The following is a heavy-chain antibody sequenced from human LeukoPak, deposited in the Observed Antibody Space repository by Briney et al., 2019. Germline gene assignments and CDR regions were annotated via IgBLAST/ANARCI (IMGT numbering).Heavy chain of an antibody. CDR3: ARGSERFLEWSPFDY. CDR1: GFTFSSYA. CDR2: ISYDGSNK. D-gene: IGHD3-3*01. J-gene: IGHJ4*02. V-gene: IGHV3-30*04. Sequence: PGRSLRLSCAASGFTFSSYAMHWVRQAPGKGLEWVAVISYDGSNKYYADSVKGRFTISRDNSKNTLYLQMNSLRAEDTVVYYCARGSERFLEWSPFDYWGQGTLVTVSS.